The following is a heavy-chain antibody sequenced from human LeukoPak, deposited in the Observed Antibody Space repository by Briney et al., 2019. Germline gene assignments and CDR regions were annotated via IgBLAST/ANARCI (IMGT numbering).Heavy chain of an antibody. D-gene: IGHD2-21*02. Sequence: ASVKVSCKTSGYTFTGYYVHWVRQAPGQGLEWMGRINPNSGGTNYAQKFQGRVTMTRDTSISTAYMELSRLRSDDTAVYYCARIKGELRDYYTDYWGQGTLVTVSS. CDR3: ARIKGELRDYYTDY. J-gene: IGHJ4*02. V-gene: IGHV1-2*06. CDR1: GYTFTGYY. CDR2: INPNSGGT.